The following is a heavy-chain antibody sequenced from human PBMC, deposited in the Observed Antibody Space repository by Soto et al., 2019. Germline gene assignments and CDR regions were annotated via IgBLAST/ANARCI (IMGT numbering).Heavy chain of an antibody. CDR3: ARGNYGDYTRNYYYYYMDV. CDR2: IIPILGIA. D-gene: IGHD4-17*01. J-gene: IGHJ6*03. Sequence: EASVKVSCKASGGTFSSYTISWVRQAPGQGLEWMGRIIPILGIANYAQKFQGRVTITADKSTSTAYMELSSLRSEDTAVYYCARGNYGDYTRNYYYYYMDVWGKGTTVTVSS. CDR1: GGTFSSYT. V-gene: IGHV1-69*02.